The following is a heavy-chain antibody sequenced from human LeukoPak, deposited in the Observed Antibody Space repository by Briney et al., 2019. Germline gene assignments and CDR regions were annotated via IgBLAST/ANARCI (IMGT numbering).Heavy chain of an antibody. J-gene: IGHJ3*01. V-gene: IGHV3-7*03. CDR2: INSDGSEG. D-gene: IGHD6-6*01. Sequence: HPGGSLRLSCAVSGFTFSGFWMSWSRQAPGKGLEWVASINSDGSEGYYADVVKGRFTISRDNAKNSLYLQINSLRAEDTAVHYCARSSYSSSSSVWGQGTMVTVSS. CDR1: GFTFSGFW. CDR3: ARSSYSSSSSV.